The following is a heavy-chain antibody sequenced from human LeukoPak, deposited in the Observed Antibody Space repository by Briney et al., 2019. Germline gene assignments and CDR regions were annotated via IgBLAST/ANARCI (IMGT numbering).Heavy chain of an antibody. V-gene: IGHV4-4*07. J-gene: IGHJ4*02. Sequence: PSETLSLTCTVSGNSISSYYWSWIRQPAGKGLEWIGRIHTSGSTNYNSSLKSRVTMSVDVSKNQFSLKLSSVTAADTAVYYCARDQYYYDSSGYYRFDYWGQGTLVTVSS. CDR2: IHTSGST. D-gene: IGHD3-22*01. CDR3: ARDQYYYDSSGYYRFDY. CDR1: GNSISSYY.